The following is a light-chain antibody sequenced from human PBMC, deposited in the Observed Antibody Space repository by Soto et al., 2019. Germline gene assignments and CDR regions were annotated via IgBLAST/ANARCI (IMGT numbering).Light chain of an antibody. CDR3: QQYYSYPLT. CDR2: AAS. V-gene: IGKV1-8*01. J-gene: IGKJ1*01. CDR1: QGISSY. Sequence: AIRMTQSPSSLSTSTGDRVTITCRASQGISSYSAWYQQKPGKAPKLLIYAASTLQSGVPSRFSGSGSGTDFTLTISCLQSEDFATYYCQQYYSYPLTFGQGTKVDIK.